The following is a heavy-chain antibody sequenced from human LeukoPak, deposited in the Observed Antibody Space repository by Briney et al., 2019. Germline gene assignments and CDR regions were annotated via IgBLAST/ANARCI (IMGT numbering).Heavy chain of an antibody. CDR3: AKGYYYDSSGLSFDY. CDR1: GFTFSSYS. CDR2: ISSSSSTI. D-gene: IGHD3-22*01. J-gene: IGHJ4*02. Sequence: PGGSLRLSCAASGFTFSSYSMNWVRQAPGKGLEWVSYISSSSSTIYYADSVKGRFTISRDNAKNSLYLQMNSLRAEDTAVYYCAKGYYYDSSGLSFDYWGQGTLVTVSS. V-gene: IGHV3-48*01.